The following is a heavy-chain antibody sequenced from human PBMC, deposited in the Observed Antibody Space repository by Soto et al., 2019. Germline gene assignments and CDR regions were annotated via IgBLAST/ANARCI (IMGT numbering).Heavy chain of an antibody. J-gene: IGHJ6*02. CDR3: ARLSPMAFAGGDYYYSMDV. CDR2: IYYSGAT. V-gene: IGHV4-61*01. D-gene: IGHD3-10*01. Sequence: PSETLSLTCSVSGDSVSSATYYWSWIRQPPGKELEWIGYIYYSGATNHNPSLTSRVSISLDTSKNQVSLRLTSVTAADTAVYYCARLSPMAFAGGDYYYSMDVGGQGTTVTVSS. CDR1: GDSVSSATYY.